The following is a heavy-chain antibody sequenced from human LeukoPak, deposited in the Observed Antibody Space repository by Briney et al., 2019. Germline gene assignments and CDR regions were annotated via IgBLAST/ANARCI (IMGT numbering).Heavy chain of an antibody. J-gene: IGHJ4*02. D-gene: IGHD1-26*01. CDR2: VYSGGST. CDR1: AFIFSGHW. Sequence: PGGSLRLSCEGSAFIFSGHWMNWVRQTPGKGLEWVSVVYSGGSTFSADSVKGRFTTSRDISRNTLFLEMNSLRAEDTAVYYCARGYSRGFDYWGQGALVTISS. V-gene: IGHV3-53*01. CDR3: ARGYSRGFDY.